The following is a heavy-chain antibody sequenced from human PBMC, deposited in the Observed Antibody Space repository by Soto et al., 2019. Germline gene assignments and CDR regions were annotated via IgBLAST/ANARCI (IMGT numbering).Heavy chain of an antibody. D-gene: IGHD3-22*01. CDR1: GFTFSSYA. Sequence: EVQLLESGGDLVQPGGSLRLSCAASGFTFSSYAMSWVRQAPGKGLEWVSTISGRGDDTYYTDSVKGRFTISRDNSKNTLYVHINSLRAGDTAVYYCARAQPTYSSSYFDYWGQGTLVTVSP. V-gene: IGHV3-23*01. J-gene: IGHJ4*02. CDR3: ARAQPTYSSSYFDY. CDR2: ISGRGDDT.